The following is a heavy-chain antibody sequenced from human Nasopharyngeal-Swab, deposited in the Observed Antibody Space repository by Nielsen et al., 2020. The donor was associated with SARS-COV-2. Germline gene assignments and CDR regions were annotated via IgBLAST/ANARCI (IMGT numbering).Heavy chain of an antibody. J-gene: IGHJ6*03. V-gene: IGHV3-53*01. CDR3: ARDRFSGYMDV. Sequence: VRQAPGKGLEWVSVIYSGGSTYYADSVKGRFTISRDNSKNTLYLQMNSLRAEDTAVYYCARDRFSGYMDVWGKGTTVTGSS. CDR2: IYSGGST. D-gene: IGHD6-25*01.